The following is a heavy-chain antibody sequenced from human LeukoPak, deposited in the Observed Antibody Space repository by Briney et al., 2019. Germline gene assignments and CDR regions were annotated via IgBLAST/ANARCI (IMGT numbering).Heavy chain of an antibody. CDR3: ARGGAGSAYYGWDFFRFDY. CDR1: EDSFTGYY. Sequence: ASVKVSCKASEDSFTGYYIHWVRQAPGQGPEWMGWINPHNGGAKYADRFQGRVTMTRDTSIGTAYMELSRLRSDDTAVYYCARGGAGSAYYGWDFFRFDYWGQGTLGTVSS. V-gene: IGHV1-2*02. D-gene: IGHD4-17*01. CDR2: INPHNGGA. J-gene: IGHJ4*02.